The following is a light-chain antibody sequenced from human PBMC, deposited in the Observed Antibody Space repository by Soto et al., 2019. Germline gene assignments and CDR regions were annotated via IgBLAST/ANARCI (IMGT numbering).Light chain of an antibody. V-gene: IGKV3-11*01. CDR2: DAS. CDR1: QSVSNY. J-gene: IGKJ2*01. Sequence: EIVLTQSPATLSLSPGERATLSCRASQSVSNYLAWYQQKPGQAPRLLIYDASNRATGIPPRFSGSGSGTDFTLTISSLEPEDFAVYYCQQRSNWPSVTFGQGTKLEIK. CDR3: QQRSNWPSVT.